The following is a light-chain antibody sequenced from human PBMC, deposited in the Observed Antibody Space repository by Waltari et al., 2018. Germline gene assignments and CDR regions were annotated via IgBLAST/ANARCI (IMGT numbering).Light chain of an antibody. CDR3: EQDYITPWT. CDR1: QGINKE. J-gene: IGKJ1*01. CDR2: VAS. V-gene: IGKV1-27*01. Sequence: DIQMTQSPSSLSAFVGDRVTVTCRASQGINKELSWYQQKPGKAPTLLIYVASSMRTGVSSSFSGSGSGTDFTLTISSLQPEDVATYYCEQDYITPWTFDQGTKVEIK.